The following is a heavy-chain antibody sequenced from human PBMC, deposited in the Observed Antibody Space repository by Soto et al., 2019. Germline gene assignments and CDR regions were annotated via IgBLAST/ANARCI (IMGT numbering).Heavy chain of an antibody. CDR2: ISSSSSYI. D-gene: IGHD5-12*01. V-gene: IGHV3-21*01. J-gene: IGHJ4*02. CDR1: GFTFSSYS. CDR3: ARIVGGYDPYFDY. Sequence: EVQLVESGGGLVKPGGSLRLSCAASGFTFSSYSMNWVRQAPGKGLEWVSSISSSSSYINYADSVKGRFTISRDNAKNSLYLQMNSLRAEDTAVYYCARIVGGYDPYFDYWGQGTLVTVSS.